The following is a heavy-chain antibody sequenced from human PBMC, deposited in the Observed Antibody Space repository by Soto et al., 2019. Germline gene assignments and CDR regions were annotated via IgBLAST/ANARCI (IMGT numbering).Heavy chain of an antibody. Sequence: EVQLVESGGGLVQPGRSLRLSCVASGFTFDDYTMHWVRQPPGKGLEWVSGITWNSISRHYADSVKGRFTISRDNAKNSLDLQMSSLGAEDTALYYCAKDRGSDGYYYMDVWGKGTTVTVSS. D-gene: IGHD3-16*01. CDR3: AKDRGSDGYYYMDV. J-gene: IGHJ6*03. CDR2: ITWNSISR. V-gene: IGHV3-9*01. CDR1: GFTFDDYT.